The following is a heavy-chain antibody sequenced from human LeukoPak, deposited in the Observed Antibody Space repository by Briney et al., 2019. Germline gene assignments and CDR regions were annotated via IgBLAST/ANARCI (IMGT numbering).Heavy chain of an antibody. D-gene: IGHD5-12*01. Sequence: GGSLRLSCVGSGFTFSDYYMSWIRQAPGKGLEWVSYISSSGSTIYYADSVKGRFTISRDNAKNSLYLQMNSLRAEDTAVYYCARGGLYSGYADSCHFDYWGQGTLVTVSS. V-gene: IGHV3-11*01. CDR3: ARGGLYSGYADSCHFDY. J-gene: IGHJ4*02. CDR1: GFTFSDYY. CDR2: ISSSGSTI.